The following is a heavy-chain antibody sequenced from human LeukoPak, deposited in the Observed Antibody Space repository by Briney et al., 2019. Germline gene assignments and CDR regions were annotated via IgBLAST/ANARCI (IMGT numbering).Heavy chain of an antibody. D-gene: IGHD6-13*01. CDR3: ARAHIAAAGTNWFGP. J-gene: IGHJ5*02. CDR1: GFTFSSYA. V-gene: IGHV3-7*01. CDR2: IKQDGSEK. Sequence: GGSLRLSCAASGFTFSSYAMSWVRQAPGKGLEWVANIKQDGSEKYYVDSVKGRFTISRDNAKNSLYLQMNSLRAEDTAVYYCARAHIAAAGTNWFGPWGQGTLVTVSS.